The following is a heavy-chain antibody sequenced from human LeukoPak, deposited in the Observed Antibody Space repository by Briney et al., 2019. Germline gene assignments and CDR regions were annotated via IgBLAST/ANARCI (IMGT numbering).Heavy chain of an antibody. CDR3: ARLYYYDAGGYPNP. V-gene: IGHV4-39*01. Sequence: SETLSLTCTVSGDSITSSTYYWGWIRQPPRKGLGWIGSIYYTGSTYYNPSLKSRVTISVDTSKNQFSLKLRSVTAADTAVYYCARLYYYDAGGYPNPWGQGTLVTVSS. CDR2: IYYTGST. D-gene: IGHD3-22*01. CDR1: GDSITSSTYY. J-gene: IGHJ5*02.